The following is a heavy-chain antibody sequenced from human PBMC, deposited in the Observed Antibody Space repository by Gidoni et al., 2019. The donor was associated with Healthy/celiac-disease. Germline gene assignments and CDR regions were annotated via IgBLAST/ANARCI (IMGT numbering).Heavy chain of an antibody. D-gene: IGHD2-2*01. CDR3: ARDKGYCSSTSCYGDY. CDR2: ISSSSSYI. CDR1: GFTFSSYS. Sequence: EVQLVESGGGLVTPGGSLRLSCAASGFTFSSYSMNWVRQAPGKGLEWVSSISSSSSYIYYADSVKGRFTISRDNAKNSLYLQMNSLRAEDTAVYCCARDKGYCSSTSCYGDYWGQGTLVTVSS. V-gene: IGHV3-21*01. J-gene: IGHJ4*02.